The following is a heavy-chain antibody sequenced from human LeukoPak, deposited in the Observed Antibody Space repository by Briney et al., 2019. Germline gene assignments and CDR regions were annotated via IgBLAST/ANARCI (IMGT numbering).Heavy chain of an antibody. V-gene: IGHV4-30-4*01. Sequence: SETLSLTCTVSGGSISSGDYYWSWIRQPPGKGLEWIGYIYYSGSTYYNPSLKSRVTISADRSKNQFSLKLSSVTAADTAVYYCARGGDCSSTSCYEMGAFDIWGQGTMVTVSS. D-gene: IGHD2-2*01. J-gene: IGHJ3*02. CDR3: ARGGDCSSTSCYEMGAFDI. CDR1: GGSISSGDYY. CDR2: IYYSGST.